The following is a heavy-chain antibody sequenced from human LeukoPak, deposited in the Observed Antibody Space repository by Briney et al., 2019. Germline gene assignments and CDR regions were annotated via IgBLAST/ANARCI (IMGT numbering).Heavy chain of an antibody. D-gene: IGHD6-19*01. J-gene: IGHJ4*02. CDR3: ARSRDVAGTYRSFDY. V-gene: IGHV3-33*01. CDR1: GFTFSSYG. CDR2: IWYDGSNK. Sequence: GRSLRLSCAASGFTFSSYGMHWVRQAPGKGLEWVAVIWYDGSNKYYADSVKGRFTISRDNSKNTLYLQMNSLRAEDTAVYYCARSRDVAGTYRSFDYWGQGTLVTVSP.